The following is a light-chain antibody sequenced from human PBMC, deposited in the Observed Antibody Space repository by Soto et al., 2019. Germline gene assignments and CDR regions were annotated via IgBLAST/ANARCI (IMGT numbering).Light chain of an antibody. V-gene: IGKV3-11*01. Sequence: EVALTQSPATLSLSPADRATLSCRASQSVTNYLTWYQQKPGQAPRLLIYEASNRATGIPARFSGSGSGTDFTLTRRNLEPEDFAVYYCHQRTDWPWTCGQGTKG. CDR1: QSVTNY. J-gene: IGKJ1*01. CDR2: EAS. CDR3: HQRTDWPWT.